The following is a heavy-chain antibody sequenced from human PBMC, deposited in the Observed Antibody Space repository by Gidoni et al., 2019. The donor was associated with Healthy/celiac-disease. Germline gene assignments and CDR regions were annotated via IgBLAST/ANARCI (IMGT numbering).Heavy chain of an antibody. V-gene: IGHV3-23*01. J-gene: IGHJ6*02. Sequence: TASGFTFSSYAMSWVRQAAGKGLEWVSAIGGSGGSKYYADAEKGRFTISRDNSKNTLYLKMNSLGAEETAVYYWAKEQKARRGWSGYYYGMDVWGQGTTVTVSS. D-gene: IGHD6-6*01. CDR2: IGGSGGSK. CDR3: AKEQKARRGWSGYYYGMDV. CDR1: GFTFSSYA.